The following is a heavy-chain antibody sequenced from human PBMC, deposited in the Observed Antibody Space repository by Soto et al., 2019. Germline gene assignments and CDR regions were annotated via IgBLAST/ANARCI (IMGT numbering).Heavy chain of an antibody. CDR1: SYSISGGFY. V-gene: IGHV4-38-2*01. D-gene: IGHD3-3*01. CDR3: ARVTIFEYWFDP. Sequence: PSEPLSLTCAVSSYSISGGFYWGWIRQPPGKGLEWIGNIYHSGSAHYNPSLKSRVTMSVDTSKNNFSLRLTSVTAADTAVYYCARVTIFEYWFDPWGQGILVTVSS. CDR2: IYHSGSA. J-gene: IGHJ5*02.